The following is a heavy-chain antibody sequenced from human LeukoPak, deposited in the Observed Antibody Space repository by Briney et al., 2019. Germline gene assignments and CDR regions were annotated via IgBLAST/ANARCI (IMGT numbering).Heavy chain of an antibody. CDR2: ISWNSGSI. D-gene: IGHD5-18*01. Sequence: GGSLRLSCAASGFTFDDYAMHWVRQAPGKGLEWVSGISWNSGSIGYADSVKGRFTISKDNAKNSLYLQMNSLRAEDTALYYCAKSGLWDTAMVWNLLDYWGQGTLVTVSS. CDR3: AKSGLWDTAMVWNLLDY. J-gene: IGHJ4*02. V-gene: IGHV3-9*01. CDR1: GFTFDDYA.